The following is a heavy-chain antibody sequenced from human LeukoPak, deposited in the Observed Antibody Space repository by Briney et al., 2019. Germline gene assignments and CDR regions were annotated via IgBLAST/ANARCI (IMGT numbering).Heavy chain of an antibody. Sequence: SETLFLTCTVSGVSITSGGYYWMWIRQPAGKGLEWFGHVYTSGSTKYNPSLKTPVSISLDTSKNHFSLKVDSVTAADTAVYYCARASGIEDYWGQGTLVIVSS. CDR2: VYTSGST. CDR1: GVSITSGGYY. V-gene: IGHV4-61*09. J-gene: IGHJ4*02. D-gene: IGHD3-10*01. CDR3: ARASGIEDY.